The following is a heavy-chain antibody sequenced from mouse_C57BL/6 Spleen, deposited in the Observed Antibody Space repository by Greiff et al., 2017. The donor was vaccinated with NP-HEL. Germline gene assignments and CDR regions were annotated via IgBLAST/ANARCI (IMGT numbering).Heavy chain of an antibody. CDR3: ARDLDGYDYEFAY. J-gene: IGHJ3*01. V-gene: IGHV3-6*01. D-gene: IGHD2-4*01. Sequence: EVQVVESGPGLVNPSQSLSLPCSVTGYSITSGYYWNWIRQFPGNKLEWRGYISYDGSNNYNPSLNNRIPITRDTSKNQFFLKLNSVTTEDTATYYCARDLDGYDYEFAYWGQGTLVTVSA. CDR1: GYSITSGYY. CDR2: ISYDGSN.